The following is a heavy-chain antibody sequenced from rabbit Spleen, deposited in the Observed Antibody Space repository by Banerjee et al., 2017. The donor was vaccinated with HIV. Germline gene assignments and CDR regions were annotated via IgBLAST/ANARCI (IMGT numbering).Heavy chain of an antibody. V-gene: IGHV1S45*01. J-gene: IGHJ6*01. CDR2: INAVTGKA. CDR3: ARRISADGYPMDL. Sequence: QEQLVESGGGLVKPEGSLKLSCTASGFSFSNKAVMCWVRQAPGKGLEWIACINAVTGKAVYASWAKGRFTFSKTSSTTVTLQMTSLTAADTATYFCARRISADGYPMDLWGQGTLVTVS. CDR1: GFSFSNKAV. D-gene: IGHD3-1*01.